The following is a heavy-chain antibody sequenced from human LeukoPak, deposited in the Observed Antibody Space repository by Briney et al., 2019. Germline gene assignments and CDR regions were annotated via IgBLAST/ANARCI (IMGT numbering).Heavy chain of an antibody. CDR3: ARGWELLRAAFDI. V-gene: IGHV3-11*01. Sequence: GGSLRLSCAASGFTFSDYYMSWIRQAPGKGLEWVSYISSSGSTIYYADSVKGRFTISRDNAKNSLCLQMNSLRAEDTAVYYCARGWELLRAAFDIWGQGTMVTVSS. D-gene: IGHD1-26*01. CDR2: ISSSGSTI. J-gene: IGHJ3*02. CDR1: GFTFSDYY.